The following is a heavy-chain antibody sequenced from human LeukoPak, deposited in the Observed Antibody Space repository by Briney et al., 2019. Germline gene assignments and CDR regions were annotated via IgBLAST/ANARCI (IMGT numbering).Heavy chain of an antibody. CDR3: LGDCSDGSCPFDY. CDR1: GGSISSSSYY. V-gene: IGHV4-39*01. J-gene: IGHJ4*02. D-gene: IGHD2-15*01. Sequence: SETLSLTCTVSGGSISSSSYYWGWIRHPPGKGLEWSGSIYYSGSTNYNPSPKRRVTISVDTSKIQFSLKLSSVAAADTSVYYCLGDCSDGSCPFDYWGQGTLVTVSS. CDR2: IYYSGST.